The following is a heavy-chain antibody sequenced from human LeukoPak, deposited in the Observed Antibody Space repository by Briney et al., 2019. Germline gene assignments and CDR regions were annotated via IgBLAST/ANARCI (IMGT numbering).Heavy chain of an antibody. V-gene: IGHV3-7*01. J-gene: IGHJ3*02. Sequence: GGSLRLSCATSGFTFSSYWMSWVRQAPGKGLEWVANIKQDGSEKYYVDSVKGRFTISRDNAKNSLYLQMNSLRAEDTAVYYCARDLEYSSPRRFRLRPYGYAFDIWGQGTMVTVCS. CDR3: ARDLEYSSPRRFRLRPYGYAFDI. D-gene: IGHD6-6*01. CDR1: GFTFSSYW. CDR2: IKQDGSEK.